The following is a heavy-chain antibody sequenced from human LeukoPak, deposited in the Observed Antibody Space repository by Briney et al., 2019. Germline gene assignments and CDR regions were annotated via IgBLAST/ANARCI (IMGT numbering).Heavy chain of an antibody. D-gene: IGHD2-2*02. J-gene: IGHJ5*02. CDR1: GYTFTGYY. CDR3: ARLRCSSTSCYTGWFDP. Sequence: ASVKVSRKASGYTFTGYYMHWVRQAPGQGLEWMGWINPNSGGTNYAQKFQGRVTMTRDTSISTAYMELSRLRSDDTAVYYCARLRCSSTSCYTGWFDPWGQGTLVTVSS. V-gene: IGHV1-2*02. CDR2: INPNSGGT.